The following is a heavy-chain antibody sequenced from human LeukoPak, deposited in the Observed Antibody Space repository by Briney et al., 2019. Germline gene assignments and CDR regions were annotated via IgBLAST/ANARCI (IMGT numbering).Heavy chain of an antibody. CDR3: ARGKRGDGYKLSPFDY. V-gene: IGHV4-30-4*01. D-gene: IGHD5-12*01. CDR2: IYYSGST. CDR1: GGSFSGYY. Sequence: ASETLSLTCAAYGGSFSGYYWSWIRQPPGKGLEWIGYIYYSGSTYYNPSLKSRVTISVDTSKNQFSLKLSSVTAADTAVYYCARGKRGDGYKLSPFDYWGQGTLVTVSS. J-gene: IGHJ4*02.